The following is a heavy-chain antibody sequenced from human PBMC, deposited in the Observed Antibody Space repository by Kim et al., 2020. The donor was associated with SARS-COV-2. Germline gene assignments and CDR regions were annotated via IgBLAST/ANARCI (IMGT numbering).Heavy chain of an antibody. V-gene: IGHV3-74*01. CDR2: ISREGDYI. D-gene: IGHD2-21*01. Sequence: GGSLRLSCAASGFNVSDHWMHWVRQAPGKGPVWVSHISREGDYINYAESVKGRFTIPRDTAQNTISLQMTSLRAEDTAVYYCARMFVVGSLRRDVWGRGTMVTVSS. CDR1: GFNVSDHW. J-gene: IGHJ6*02. CDR3: ARMFVVGSLRRDV.